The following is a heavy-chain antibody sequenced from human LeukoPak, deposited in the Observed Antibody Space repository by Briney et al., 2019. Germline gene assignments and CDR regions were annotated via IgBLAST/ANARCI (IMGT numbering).Heavy chain of an antibody. J-gene: IGHJ4*02. D-gene: IGHD3-16*01. CDR3: AKVRWGSDNALDS. CDR2: ISGSGGHT. V-gene: IGHV3-23*01. Sequence: PGGSLRLSCAASGFTFSSYSMNWVRQAPGKGLEWVSAISGSGGHTYYADSVKGRITISRDNSMNTLYLQMNSLRAEDTAVYYCAKVRWGSDNALDSWGQGTLVTGSS. CDR1: GFTFSSYS.